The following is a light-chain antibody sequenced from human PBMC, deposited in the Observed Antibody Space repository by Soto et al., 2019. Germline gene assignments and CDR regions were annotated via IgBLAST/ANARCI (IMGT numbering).Light chain of an antibody. J-gene: IGKJ1*01. CDR2: AAS. CDR3: QQTHSTPWT. V-gene: IGKV1-39*01. Sequence: IQITQSPSSLSASVGDRVTITCRASQTISTYVNWYHQKPGKAPKLLIYAASSLQSGVPARFTGSGSGTDFTLTIDSLQPEDFATYYCQQTHSTPWTFGQGTKADIK. CDR1: QTISTY.